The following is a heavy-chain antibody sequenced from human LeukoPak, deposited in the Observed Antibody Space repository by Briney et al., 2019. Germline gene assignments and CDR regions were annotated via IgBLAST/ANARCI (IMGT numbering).Heavy chain of an antibody. J-gene: IGHJ4*02. V-gene: IGHV4-30-4*01. CDR1: GGSISSGDHY. D-gene: IGHD3-3*01. Sequence: PSETLSLTCTVSGGSISSGDHYWSWIRQPPGKGLEWIGYIYYSGSTYYNPSLKSRVTISVDTSKNQFSLKLSSVTAADTAVYYCARRGLDFWSGYYLPFDYWGQGTLVTVSS. CDR3: ARRGLDFWSGYYLPFDY. CDR2: IYYSGST.